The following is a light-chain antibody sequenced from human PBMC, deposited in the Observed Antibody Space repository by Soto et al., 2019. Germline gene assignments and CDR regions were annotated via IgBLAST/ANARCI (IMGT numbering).Light chain of an antibody. CDR3: TSFSSSTNFVV. V-gene: IGLV2-14*03. CDR2: DVT. Sequence: QSALTQPASVSGSPGQSITISCTGTSSDVGTYTYVSWYQQHPGKAPKLMTYDVTNRPSGISNRFSGSKSGNTASLTISGLQADDEADYYCTSFSSSTNFVVFGGGTKL. CDR1: SSDVGTYTY. J-gene: IGLJ2*01.